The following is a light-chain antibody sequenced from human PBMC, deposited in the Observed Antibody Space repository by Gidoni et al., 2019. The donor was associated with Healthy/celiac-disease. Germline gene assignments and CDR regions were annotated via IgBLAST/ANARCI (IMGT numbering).Light chain of an antibody. CDR2: DAS. Sequence: EIVLIQSPATLSLSPGERATLLCRASQSVSSYLAWYQQKPGQAPRLLIYDASNRATGIPARFSGSGSGTDFTLAISSLEPEDFAVYYCQQRSNWRTFGQGTKVEIK. CDR3: QQRSNWRT. J-gene: IGKJ1*01. V-gene: IGKV3-11*01. CDR1: QSVSSY.